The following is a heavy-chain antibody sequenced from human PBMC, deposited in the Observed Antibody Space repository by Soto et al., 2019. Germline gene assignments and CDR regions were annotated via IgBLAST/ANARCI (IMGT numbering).Heavy chain of an antibody. Sequence: QVQLVESGGGVVQPGRSLRLSCAASGFTLSGNDMHWVRQAPGKGPEWVAVMSSDGSHQYYADSVQGRFTISRDTSKRTLYLQMNSLRTEDTAFYYCGKVGWYTSSSPSDCWGQGTLVTVSS. CDR1: GFTLSGND. CDR2: MSSDGSHQ. J-gene: IGHJ4*02. V-gene: IGHV3-30*18. D-gene: IGHD6-6*01. CDR3: GKVGWYTSSSPSDC.